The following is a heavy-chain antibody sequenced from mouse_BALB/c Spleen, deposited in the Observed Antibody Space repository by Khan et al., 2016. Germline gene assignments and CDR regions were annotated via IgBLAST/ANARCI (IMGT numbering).Heavy chain of an antibody. CDR2: IAPGSGST. J-gene: IGHJ2*01. CDR3: ARRGDGYYFDY. Sequence: DLVKPGASVKLSCKASGYTFTSYWINWIKPRPGQGLEWIGRIAPGSGSTYYNEMFKGKATLTVDTSSSTAYIQLSSLSSEDSAVYFCARRGDGYYFDYWGQGTTLTVSS. D-gene: IGHD1-2*01. V-gene: IGHV1S41*01. CDR1: GYTFTSYW.